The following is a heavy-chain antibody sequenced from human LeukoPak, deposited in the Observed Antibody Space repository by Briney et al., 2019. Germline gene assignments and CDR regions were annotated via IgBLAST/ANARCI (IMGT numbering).Heavy chain of an antibody. D-gene: IGHD5-18*01. J-gene: IGHJ4*02. CDR1: GGTFSSYT. Sequence: SVKVSCKASGGTFSSYTISWVRQAPGQGLEWMGRIIPILGIANYAQKFQGRVTITADKSTSTAYMELSCLRSEGTAVYYCAGPLGDTAMVDNSWGQGTLVTVSS. CDR2: IIPILGIA. V-gene: IGHV1-69*02. CDR3: AGPLGDTAMVDNS.